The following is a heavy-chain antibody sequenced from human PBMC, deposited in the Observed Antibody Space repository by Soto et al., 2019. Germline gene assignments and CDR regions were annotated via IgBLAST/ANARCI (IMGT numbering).Heavy chain of an antibody. CDR1: NGSISHYY. J-gene: IGHJ4*02. V-gene: IGHV4-59*01. D-gene: IGHD1-1*01. Sequence: QVQLQESGPGLVRPSEALSLTCTVSNGSISHYYWSWIRQSPGKGLEWIAYIYDSGITNYNPSLKSRVTISVDTSKNQFSLKLSSVTAADPAPYYCAGGYLQLFDYWGQGILVTVSS. CDR2: IYDSGIT. CDR3: AGGYLQLFDY.